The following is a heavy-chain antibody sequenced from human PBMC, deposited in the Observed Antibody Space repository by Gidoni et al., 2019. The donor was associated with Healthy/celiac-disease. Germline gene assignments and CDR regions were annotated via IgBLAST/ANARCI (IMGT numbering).Heavy chain of an antibody. CDR1: GFTVSSNY. V-gene: IGHV3-66*01. D-gene: IGHD3-10*01. J-gene: IGHJ3*02. Sequence: VQLVESGGGLVQPGGSLRLSCAAYGFTVSSNYMSWVRQAPGKGLEWVSVIDSGGSTYYADSVKGRFTISRDNSKNTLYLQMNSLRAEDTAVYYCARVDHGSGSGYAFDIWGQGTMVTVSS. CDR2: IDSGGST. CDR3: ARVDHGSGSGYAFDI.